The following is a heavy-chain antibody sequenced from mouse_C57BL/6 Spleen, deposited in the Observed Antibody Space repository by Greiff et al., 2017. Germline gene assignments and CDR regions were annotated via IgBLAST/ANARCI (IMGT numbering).Heavy chain of an antibody. V-gene: IGHV1-85*01. CDR3: ARWDITTVVARDYYAMDY. J-gene: IGHJ4*01. D-gene: IGHD1-1*01. CDR2: IYPRDGST. Sequence: QVQLQQSGPELVKPGASVKLSCKASGYTFTSYDINWVKQRPGQGLEWIGWIYPRDGSTKYNEKFKGKATLTVDPSSSTAYMELHSLTSEDSAVYFCARWDITTVVARDYYAMDYWGQGTSVTVSS. CDR1: GYTFTSYD.